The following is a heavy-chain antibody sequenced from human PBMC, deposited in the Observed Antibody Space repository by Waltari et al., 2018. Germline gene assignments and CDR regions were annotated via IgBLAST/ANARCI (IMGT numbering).Heavy chain of an antibody. Sequence: EGQLVESGGDLVKPGGSLRLSCVGSEFTFRAFAMNWVRQGPGKGLVWLSSGSSGASHTDYADSVKGRFTISRDDAKNSVYLEMKRLRVDDTAVYYCARDSFGHGRQSSYHFGMDVWGQGTTVTVSS. J-gene: IGHJ6*02. CDR2: GSSGASHT. CDR1: EFTFRAFA. D-gene: IGHD1-26*01. CDR3: ARDSFGHGRQSSYHFGMDV. V-gene: IGHV3-21*02.